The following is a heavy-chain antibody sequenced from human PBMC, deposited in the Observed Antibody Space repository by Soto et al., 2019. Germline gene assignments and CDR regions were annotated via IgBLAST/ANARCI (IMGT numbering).Heavy chain of an antibody. CDR1: GYTFTNYF. V-gene: IGHV1-46*01. Sequence: QVQLVQSGAEVKKTGASGKVSCKASGYTFTNYFFHWVRQAPRQGLVWMGIISPSDDSTNYEQSLQRRSTMTSDKSTSTVYMKLISLRSEDTAVDYCARADGRRSSGVYYCYGIDVWGHGTMVTVSS. CDR3: ARADGRRSSGVYYCYGIDV. J-gene: IGHJ6*02. CDR2: ISPSDDST. D-gene: IGHD6-25*01.